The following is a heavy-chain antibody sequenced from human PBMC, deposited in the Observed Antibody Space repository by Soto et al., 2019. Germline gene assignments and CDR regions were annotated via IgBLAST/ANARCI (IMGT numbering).Heavy chain of an antibody. Sequence: QVQLVQSGAEVKKPGASVKVSCEASGYTFTDYYMHWVRQAPGQGLEWMGWINSNSGGTNYAQKFQGRVAMNRDTSITTVYMELRRLRSDDTPVYYCARDSPSLAYCGGDCYTIDYWGQGTLVTVSS. V-gene: IGHV1-2*02. CDR1: GYTFTDYY. D-gene: IGHD2-21*02. CDR3: ARDSPSLAYCGGDCYTIDY. CDR2: INSNSGGT. J-gene: IGHJ4*02.